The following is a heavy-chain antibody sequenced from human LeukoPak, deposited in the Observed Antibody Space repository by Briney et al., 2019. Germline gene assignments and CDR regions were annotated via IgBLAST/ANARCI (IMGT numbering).Heavy chain of an antibody. CDR2: SYYSGST. J-gene: IGHJ4*02. V-gene: IGHV4-61*01. CDR3: ARHGGSGSFDY. Sequence: PSETLSLTCTVSGGSVSSGTYYWSWIRQPPGKGLEWIGYSYYSGSTTPHPSLKSRVTISVDTSKNQFSLRLRSVTAADTAVYYCARHGGSGSFDYWGQGTLVTVSS. CDR1: GGSVSSGTYY. D-gene: IGHD3-3*01.